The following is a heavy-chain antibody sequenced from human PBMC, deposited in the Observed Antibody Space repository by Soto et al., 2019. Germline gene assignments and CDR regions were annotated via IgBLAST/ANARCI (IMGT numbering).Heavy chain of an antibody. D-gene: IGHD3-3*01. CDR1: GYTFTSYG. Sequence: ASVKVSCKASGYTFTSYGISWVRQAHGQGLEWMGWISAYNGNTNYAQKLQGRVTMTTDTSTSTAYLELRSLRSDDTAVYYCARDVYSGITIFGVGDYYYYGMDVWGQGTTVPVPS. V-gene: IGHV1-18*01. CDR3: ARDVYSGITIFGVGDYYYYGMDV. J-gene: IGHJ6*02. CDR2: ISAYNGNT.